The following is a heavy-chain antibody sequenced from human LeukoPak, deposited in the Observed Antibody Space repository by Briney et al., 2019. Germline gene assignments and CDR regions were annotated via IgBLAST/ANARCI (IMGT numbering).Heavy chain of an antibody. CDR3: AKDITIFGVVPCFDY. J-gene: IGHJ4*02. D-gene: IGHD3-3*01. V-gene: IGHV3-43D*04. Sequence: AGGSLRLSCAASGFTFDDYAMHWVHQAPGKGLEWVSLISWDGGSTYYADSVKGRFTISRDNSKNSLYLQMNSLRAEDTALYYCAKDITIFGVVPCFDYWGQGTLVTVSS. CDR2: ISWDGGST. CDR1: GFTFDDYA.